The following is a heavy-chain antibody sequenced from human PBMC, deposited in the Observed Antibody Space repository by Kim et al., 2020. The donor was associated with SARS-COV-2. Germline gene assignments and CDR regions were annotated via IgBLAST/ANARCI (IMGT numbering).Heavy chain of an antibody. Sequence: GGSLRLSCAASGFTFGSYRMRWVRQAPGKGLEWLANIKQDGTEKYYVDSVKGRFTISRDNAKNPLYLQMTSLRAEDTAVYYCASYGYRGYWDVFDIWGRGTMPTDPS. CDR3: ASYGYRGYWDVFDI. CDR1: GFTFGSYR. CDR2: IKQDGTEK. D-gene: IGHD5-12*01. V-gene: IGHV3-7*01. J-gene: IGHJ3*02.